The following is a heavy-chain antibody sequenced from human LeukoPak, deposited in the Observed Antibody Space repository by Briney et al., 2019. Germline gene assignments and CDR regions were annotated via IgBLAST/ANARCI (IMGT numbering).Heavy chain of an antibody. CDR3: ARGRPPYYYYGMDV. CDR1: GGSISNYY. V-gene: IGHV4-59*08. J-gene: IGHJ6*02. D-gene: IGHD1-1*01. CDR2: IYYSGST. Sequence: SETLSLTCTVSGGSISNYYWSWVRQPPGKGLEWIGYIYYSGSTTYNPSLKSRVTISVDTPKNQFSLKLSSVTAADTAVYYCARGRPPYYYYGMDVWGQETTVTVSS.